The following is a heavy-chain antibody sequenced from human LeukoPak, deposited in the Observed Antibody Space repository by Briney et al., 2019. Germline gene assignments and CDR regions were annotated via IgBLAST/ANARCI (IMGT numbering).Heavy chain of an antibody. CDR2: IIPIFGTA. D-gene: IGHD3-22*01. Sequence: GASVKVSCKASGYTFTSYGISWVRQAPGQGLEWMGGIIPIFGTANYAQKFQGRVTITADESTSTAYMELSSLRSEDTAVYYCARGGPYYYDSTKTFDYWGQGTLVTVSS. CDR1: GYTFTSYG. J-gene: IGHJ4*02. CDR3: ARGGPYYYDSTKTFDY. V-gene: IGHV1-69*13.